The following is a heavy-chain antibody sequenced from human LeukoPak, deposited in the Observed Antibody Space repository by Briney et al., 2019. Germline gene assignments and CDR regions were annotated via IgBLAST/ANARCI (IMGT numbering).Heavy chain of an antibody. CDR2: TYYRSKWYN. J-gene: IGHJ4*02. CDR1: GDSVSSNSAA. D-gene: IGHD3-3*01. CDR3: ARVGFRRNFWSGSNRPYYFDY. Sequence: SQTLSLTCAISGDSVSSNSAAWNWIRQSPSRGLEWLGRTYYRSKWYNDYAVSVKSRITINPDTSKNQFSLKLSSVTAADTAVYYCARVGFRRNFWSGSNRPYYFDYWGQGTLVTVSS. V-gene: IGHV6-1*01.